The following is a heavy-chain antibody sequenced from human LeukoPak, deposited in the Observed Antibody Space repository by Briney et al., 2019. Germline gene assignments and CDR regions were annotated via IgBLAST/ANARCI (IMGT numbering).Heavy chain of an antibody. D-gene: IGHD1-14*01. CDR1: GFTFDDYA. V-gene: IGHV3-9*01. Sequence: GRSLRLSCVASGFTFDDYAMHWVRQAPGKGLEWVSGISWNSGNIGYADSVKGRFTISRDNAKNSLYLQMSSLRAEDTALYYCARRLSTTWAFDYWGQGTLVTVSS. J-gene: IGHJ4*02. CDR2: ISWNSGNI. CDR3: ARRLSTTWAFDY.